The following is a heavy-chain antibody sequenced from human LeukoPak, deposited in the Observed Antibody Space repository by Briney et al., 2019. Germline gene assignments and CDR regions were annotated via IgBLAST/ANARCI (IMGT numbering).Heavy chain of an antibody. J-gene: IGHJ6*02. Sequence: GGSLRLSCVASGFTLSSYWMTSVRRAPGKGLEWVANIKQDASAYSYVGSVKGRFTISRDNAKNSLYLQMDSLRVEDTAVYFCATAPEDYYFGLDVWGQGTTVTVSS. V-gene: IGHV3-7*01. CDR2: IKQDASAY. CDR3: ATAPEDYYFGLDV. CDR1: GFTLSSYW.